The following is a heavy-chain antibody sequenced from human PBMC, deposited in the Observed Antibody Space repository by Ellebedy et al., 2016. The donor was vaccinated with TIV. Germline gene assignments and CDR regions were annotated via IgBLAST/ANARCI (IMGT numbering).Heavy chain of an antibody. J-gene: IGHJ4*02. CDR2: HTCTGGSS. D-gene: IGHD2-2*01. Sequence: PGGSLRLSCAASGFTFSSLAMSWVRQAPGQWLEWVSTHTCTGGSSYYAESVKGRFTISRDNSKNTLYLQMHSLRAEDTALYYCARDLVLGYCTSTSCQTPGGFDYWGQGTLVTVSS. CDR1: GFTFSSLA. V-gene: IGHV3-23*01. CDR3: ARDLVLGYCTSTSCQTPGGFDY.